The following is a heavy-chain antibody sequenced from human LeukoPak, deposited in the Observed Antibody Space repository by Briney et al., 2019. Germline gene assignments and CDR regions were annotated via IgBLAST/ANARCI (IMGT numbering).Heavy chain of an antibody. CDR2: FDPEYGET. CDR1: GYTLNELS. V-gene: IGHV1-24*01. D-gene: IGHD3-3*01. Sequence: GASVKVSCKVSGYTLNELSIHWVRQAAGKGLEWMEGFDPEYGETVYAQKFQGRVTMAEDTSTDTAYMELSSLRSEDTAVYYCAPLDFWVPSTWGQGTLVTVSS. J-gene: IGHJ5*02. CDR3: APLDFWVPST.